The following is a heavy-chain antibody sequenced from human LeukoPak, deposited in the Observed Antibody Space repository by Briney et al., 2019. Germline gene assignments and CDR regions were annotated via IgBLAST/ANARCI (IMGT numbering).Heavy chain of an antibody. CDR3: ARFYHPCLDF. CDR2: IAYNGDT. D-gene: IGHD1-14*01. CDR1: GGSITVYS. Sequence: ADTLSLTYSVSGGSITVYSWHCIRQPRGRALECIGYIAYNGDTNYNSSLKRRLTISVDTSKDQVSLTLSSVTAADTAVYYCARFYHPCLDFWGQGTLVTVS. V-gene: IGHV4-59*07. J-gene: IGHJ4*02.